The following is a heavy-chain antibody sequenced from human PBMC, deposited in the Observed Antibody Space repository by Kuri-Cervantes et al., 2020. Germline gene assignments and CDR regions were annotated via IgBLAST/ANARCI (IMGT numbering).Heavy chain of an antibody. J-gene: IGHJ3*02. CDR1: GGSFSGYY. D-gene: IGHD3-3*01. CDR3: ARALLRFLEWLLYRCAFDI. Sequence: SETLSLTCAVYGGSFSGYYWSWIRQPPGEGLEWIGEINHSGSTNYNPSLKSRVTISVDTSKNQFSLKLSSVTAADTAVYYCARALLRFLEWLLYRCAFDIWGQGTMVTVSS. CDR2: INHSGST. V-gene: IGHV4-34*01.